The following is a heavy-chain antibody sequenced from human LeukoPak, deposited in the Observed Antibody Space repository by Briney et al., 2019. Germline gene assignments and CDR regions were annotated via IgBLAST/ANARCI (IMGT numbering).Heavy chain of an antibody. CDR3: ARAVRFLEWPRHFDP. J-gene: IGHJ5*02. Sequence: PSETLSLTCAVYGGSFSGYYWSWIRQPPGKGLEWIGYIYYSGSTNYNPSLKSRVTISVDTSKNQFSLKLSSVTAADTAVYYCARAVRFLEWPRHFDPWGQGTLVTVSS. CDR2: IYYSGST. CDR1: GGSFSGYY. V-gene: IGHV4-59*01. D-gene: IGHD3-3*01.